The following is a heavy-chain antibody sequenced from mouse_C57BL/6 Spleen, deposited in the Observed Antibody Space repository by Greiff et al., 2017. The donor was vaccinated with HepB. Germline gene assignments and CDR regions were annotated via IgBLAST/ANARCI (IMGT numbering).Heavy chain of an antibody. V-gene: IGHV3-6*01. CDR3: ARSSSGYALFAY. D-gene: IGHD3-2*02. CDR2: ISYDGSN. CDR1: GYSITSGYY. J-gene: IGHJ3*01. Sequence: EVQLQESGPGLVKPSQSLSLTCSVTGYSITSGYYWNWIRQFPGNKLEWMGYISYDGSNNYNPSLKNRISITRDTSKNQFFLKLNSVTTEDTATYYCARSSSGYALFAYWGQGTLVTVSA.